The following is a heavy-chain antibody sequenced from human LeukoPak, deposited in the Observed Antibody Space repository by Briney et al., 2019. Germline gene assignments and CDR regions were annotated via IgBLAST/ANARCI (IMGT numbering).Heavy chain of an antibody. CDR1: RFSFRSYD. V-gene: IGHV3-30*18. CDR3: AKDGQLGGSSWFTLYFDF. J-gene: IGHJ4*02. D-gene: IGHD6-13*01. Sequence: GRSLRLSCAASRFSFRSYDMHWVRQAPGKGLEWLAVSSYDGTNTYYTDSVKGRFTISRDNSKNTLYLQMNSLRPEDTAVYYCAKDGQLGGSSWFTLYFDFWGQGTLVTVSS. CDR2: SSYDGTNT.